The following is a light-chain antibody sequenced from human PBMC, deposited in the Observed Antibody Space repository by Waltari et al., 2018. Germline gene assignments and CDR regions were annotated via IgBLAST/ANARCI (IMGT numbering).Light chain of an antibody. V-gene: IGLV1-51*02. CDR1: SSNIGNDH. CDR3: GTWDASLNSGV. J-gene: IGLJ2*01. Sequence: QSVLTQPPSVSAAPGQGVIISCSGSSSNIGNDHVTLYQQVPGTAPKLLIYESKKRPSGIPDRFSAFKAGTSATLAITGLQTGDEADYYCGTWDASLNSGVFGGGTRLTVL. CDR2: ESK.